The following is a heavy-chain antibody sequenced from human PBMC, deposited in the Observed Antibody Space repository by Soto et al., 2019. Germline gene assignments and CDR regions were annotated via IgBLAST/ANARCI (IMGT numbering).Heavy chain of an antibody. CDR1: GGSISSGGYS. V-gene: IGHV4-30-2*01. J-gene: IGHJ4*02. Sequence: LSLTCAVSGGSISSGGYSWSWIRQPPGKGLEWIGYIYHSGSTYYNPSLKSRVTISVDRSKNQFSLKLSSVTAADTAVYYCARIHDYGDTDYWGQGTLVTVSA. CDR2: IYHSGST. D-gene: IGHD4-17*01. CDR3: ARIHDYGDTDY.